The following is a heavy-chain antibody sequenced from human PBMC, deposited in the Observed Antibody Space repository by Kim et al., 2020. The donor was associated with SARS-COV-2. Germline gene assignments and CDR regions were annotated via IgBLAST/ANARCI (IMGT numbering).Heavy chain of an antibody. V-gene: IGHV1-3*01. Sequence: TKYSQKFQCRVTITRDTSATTAYLELSSLRSEDTAVYYCARGIAVAATIDYWGQGTLVTVSS. CDR3: ARGIAVAATIDY. D-gene: IGHD6-13*01. J-gene: IGHJ4*02. CDR2: T.